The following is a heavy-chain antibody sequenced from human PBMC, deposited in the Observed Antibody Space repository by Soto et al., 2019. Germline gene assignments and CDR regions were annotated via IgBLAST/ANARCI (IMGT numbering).Heavy chain of an antibody. CDR3: ARGTGIAAAASVY. V-gene: IGHV1-3*01. CDR1: GYTFTSYA. Sequence: GXSVQVCFKGSGYTFTSYAMHWVRQAPGQRLEWMGWINAGNGNIKYSQKFQGRVTITRDTSASTAYMELSSLRSEDTAVYYCARGTGIAAAASVYWGQGTLVTVSS. J-gene: IGHJ4*02. CDR2: INAGNGNI. D-gene: IGHD6-13*01.